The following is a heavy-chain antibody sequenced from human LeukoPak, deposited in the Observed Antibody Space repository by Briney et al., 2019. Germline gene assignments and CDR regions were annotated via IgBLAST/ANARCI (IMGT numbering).Heavy chain of an antibody. CDR2: IIPILDVA. CDR3: ARFPVRGYTYGSVIHHMDV. D-gene: IGHD5-18*01. CDR1: GGTFNTYA. Sequence: SVKVSCKSSGGTFNTYAITWVRQAPGQGLEWMGRIIPILDVADSAQRFQGRVTITADRSTSTVYMELNSLRSEDTAIYYCARFPVRGYTYGSVIHHMDVWGQGTTVIVSS. J-gene: IGHJ6*02. V-gene: IGHV1-69*04.